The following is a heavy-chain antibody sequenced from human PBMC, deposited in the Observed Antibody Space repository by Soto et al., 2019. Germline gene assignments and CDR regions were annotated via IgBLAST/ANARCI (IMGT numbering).Heavy chain of an antibody. CDR3: ARGVSLRSGSPPCY. Sequence: ASVKVSCKASGYTFTSYDINWVRQATGQGLEWMGWMNPNSGNTGYAQKFQGRVTMTRNTSMSTAYMELSSLRSEDTAVYYCARGVSLRSGSPPCYWGQGTLVTVSS. J-gene: IGHJ4*02. CDR2: MNPNSGNT. D-gene: IGHD1-26*01. V-gene: IGHV1-8*01. CDR1: GYTFTSYD.